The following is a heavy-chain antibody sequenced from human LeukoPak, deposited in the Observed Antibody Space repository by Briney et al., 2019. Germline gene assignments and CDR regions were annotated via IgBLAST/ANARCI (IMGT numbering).Heavy chain of an antibody. V-gene: IGHV3-23*01. CDR3: AKGPHTSPFDY. CDR2: ISGSAGST. J-gene: IGHJ4*02. D-gene: IGHD5-18*01. CDR1: GGSFSGYY. Sequence: ETLSLTCAVYGGSFSGYYWSWVRQAPGKGLEWVSTISGSAGSTYYADSVKGRFTISRDNSKNTLNLQMNSLRAEDTAVYYCAKGPHTSPFDYWGQGTLVTVSS.